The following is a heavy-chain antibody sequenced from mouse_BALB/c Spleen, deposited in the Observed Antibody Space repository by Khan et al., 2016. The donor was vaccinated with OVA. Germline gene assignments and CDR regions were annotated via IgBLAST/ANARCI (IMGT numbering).Heavy chain of an antibody. D-gene: IGHD2-1*01. J-gene: IGHJ3*01. CDR3: ARGYFGNYEFVY. Sequence: VQLQQSGAELVKPGASVKLSCKTSGYTFTSYWIQWVKQRPGQGLGWIGQIFPETGTTYYNENFKGKATLTVDTSSSTAYMQLSILTSEDSAFSFCARGYFGNYEFVYWGQGTLVTVSP. V-gene: IGHV1S132*01. CDR2: IFPETGTT. CDR1: GYTFTSYW.